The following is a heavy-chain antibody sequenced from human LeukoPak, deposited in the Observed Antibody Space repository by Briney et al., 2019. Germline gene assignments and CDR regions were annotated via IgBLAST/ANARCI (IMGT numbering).Heavy chain of an antibody. CDR3: VYSNYPGWPGP. D-gene: IGHD4-11*01. Sequence: SETLSLTCTIAGGSVTSVICSWSWVRQPAGKGLEWIGRIYSDGRSDYRPSLTSRVTMSVDTSRNQFSLKLRSVTAADTAVYYCVYSNYPGWPGPWGQGILVTVSS. V-gene: IGHV4-61*02. J-gene: IGHJ5*02. CDR1: GGSVTSVICS. CDR2: IYSDGRS.